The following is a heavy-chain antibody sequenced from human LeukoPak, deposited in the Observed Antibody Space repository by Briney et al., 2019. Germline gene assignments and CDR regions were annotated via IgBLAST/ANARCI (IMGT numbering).Heavy chain of an antibody. Sequence: SETLSLTCSVSGGFFNSYYWSWLRQSPGQGLEWIGYIYYTGATYYNPSLKRRVTISVDTSKHQFSLKLSSVTAADTAVYYCARHNYGSGSLNRGWFDPWGQGTLVTVSS. V-gene: IGHV4-59*08. CDR2: IYYTGAT. CDR3: ARHNYGSGSLNRGWFDP. D-gene: IGHD3-10*01. J-gene: IGHJ5*02. CDR1: GGFFNSYY.